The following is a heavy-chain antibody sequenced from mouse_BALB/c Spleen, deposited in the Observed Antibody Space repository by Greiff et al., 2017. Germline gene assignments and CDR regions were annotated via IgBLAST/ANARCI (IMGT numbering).Heavy chain of an antibody. CDR1: GYTFTSYW. CDR3: NAYYYGSSSPFDY. V-gene: IGHV1-7*01. J-gene: IGHJ2*01. CDR2: INPSTGYT. Sequence: QVQLQQSGAELAKPGASVKMSCKASGYTFTSYWMHWVKQRPGQGLEWIGYINPSTGYTEYNQKFKDKATLTADTSSNTAYLQLSSLTSEDTAVYDCNAYYYGSSSPFDYWGQGTTLTVSS. D-gene: IGHD1-1*01.